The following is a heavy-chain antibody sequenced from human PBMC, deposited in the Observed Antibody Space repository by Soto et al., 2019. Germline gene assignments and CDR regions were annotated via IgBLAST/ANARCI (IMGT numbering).Heavy chain of an antibody. D-gene: IGHD6-19*01. J-gene: IGHJ4*02. CDR1: GGSISSGDYY. V-gene: IGHV4-30-4*01. Sequence: QVQLQESGPGLVKPSQTLSLTCTVSGGSISSGDYYWSWIRQPPGKGLEWIWYIYYSGSTYYNPSLKSRVTISVDTSKNQFSLKLSSVTAADTAVYYCARGRVAVAGTADYWGQGTLVTVSS. CDR2: IYYSGST. CDR3: ARGRVAVAGTADY.